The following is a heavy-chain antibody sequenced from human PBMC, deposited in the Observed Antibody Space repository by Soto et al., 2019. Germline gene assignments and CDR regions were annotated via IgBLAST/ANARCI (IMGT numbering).Heavy chain of an antibody. J-gene: IGHJ5*02. V-gene: IGHV4-34*01. Sequence: QVQLQQWGAGLLKPSETLSLTCGVYGGSFSDHYWSWIRQPPGKGLEFIGEINQSGSTNYNSSLKSRVTVSVDTSKSQFSLNLRSVTAADTAVYFCARGRATDYYNNNVYYYSPWSRGTLVTVSS. D-gene: IGHD3-22*01. CDR3: ARGRATDYYNNNVYYYSP. CDR1: GGSFSDHY. CDR2: INQSGST.